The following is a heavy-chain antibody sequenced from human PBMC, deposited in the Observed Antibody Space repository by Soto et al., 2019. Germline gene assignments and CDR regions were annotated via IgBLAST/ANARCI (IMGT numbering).Heavy chain of an antibody. J-gene: IGHJ6*02. D-gene: IGHD2-8*01. CDR1: RDSVSSNSAA. CDR3: ARGVAGYCTNGVCLDYYGMDV. CDR2: TYYRSKWYN. Sequence: SQTLSLTCAISRDSVSSNSAAWNWIRQSPSRGLEWLGRTYYRSKWYNDYAVSVKSRITINPDTSKNQFSLQLNSVTPEDTAVYYCARGVAGYCTNGVCLDYYGMDVWGQGTTVTVSS. V-gene: IGHV6-1*01.